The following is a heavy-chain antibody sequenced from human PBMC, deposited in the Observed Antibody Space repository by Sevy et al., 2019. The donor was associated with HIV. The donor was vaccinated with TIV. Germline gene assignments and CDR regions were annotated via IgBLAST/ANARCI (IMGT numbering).Heavy chain of an antibody. CDR2: ISGSHGTP. J-gene: IGHJ4*02. V-gene: IGHV3-23*01. D-gene: IGHD2-2*01. CDR3: AKSEWGNIGFCTRSSCYPFDY. CDR1: GFTFTSYA. Sequence: GESLKISCAASGFTFTSYAMSWVRQAPGKGLEWVSSISGSHGTPYYADSVKGRFTISRDNSKNTLYFQMSSLRAEDTAVYYCAKSEWGNIGFCTRSSCYPFDYWGQGTLVTVSS.